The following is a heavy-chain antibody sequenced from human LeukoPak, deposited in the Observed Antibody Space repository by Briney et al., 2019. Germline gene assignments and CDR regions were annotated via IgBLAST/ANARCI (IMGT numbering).Heavy chain of an antibody. CDR1: GGSINRFY. CDR3: ATSGYGDYDPRFDY. Sequence: PSETLSLTCSVSGGSINRFYFSWIRQPAGKGLEWIGRIYSNGSPDDNPSLKSRVTMSVDTSKNQVFLKLYSVTAADTAVYYCATSGYGDYDPRFDYWGQGTLVTVSS. J-gene: IGHJ4*02. CDR2: IYSNGSP. V-gene: IGHV4-4*07. D-gene: IGHD4-17*01.